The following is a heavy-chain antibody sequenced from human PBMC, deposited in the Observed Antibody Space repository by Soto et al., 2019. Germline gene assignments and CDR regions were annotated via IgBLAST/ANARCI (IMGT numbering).Heavy chain of an antibody. CDR1: GYSFTSYG. V-gene: IGHV1-18*01. CDR3: ARDQVFEDSRGNLAGY. D-gene: IGHD3-22*01. Sequence: ASVKVSCKASGYSFTSYGINWVRQVPGQVLEWMGWISTHDGTSNYAQKVQGRVTMTTDESTSTAYMELRSLRSDDTAVYYCARDQVFEDSRGNLAGYWGQGTLVTVSS. CDR2: ISTHDGTS. J-gene: IGHJ4*02.